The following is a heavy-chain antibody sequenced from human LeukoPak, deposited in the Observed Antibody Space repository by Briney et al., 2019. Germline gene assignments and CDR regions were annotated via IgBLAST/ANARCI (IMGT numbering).Heavy chain of an antibody. J-gene: IGHJ4*02. D-gene: IGHD3-22*01. Sequence: AGGSLRLSCAASGFTFSSYAMHWVRQAPGKGLEWVAVISYDGSNKYYADSVKGRFTISRDNSKNTLYLQMNSLRAEDTAVYYCARDLGYYYDSSGYYGRFDYWGQGTLVTVSS. CDR2: ISYDGSNK. CDR3: ARDLGYYYDSSGYYGRFDY. V-gene: IGHV3-30-3*01. CDR1: GFTFSSYA.